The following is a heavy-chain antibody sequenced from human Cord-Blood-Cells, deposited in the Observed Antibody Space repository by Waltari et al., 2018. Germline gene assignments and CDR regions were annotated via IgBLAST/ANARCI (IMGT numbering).Heavy chain of an antibody. J-gene: IGHJ4*02. CDR3: AFNSYYDILTGYYDY. V-gene: IGHV4-34*01. Sequence: QVQLQQWGAGLFKPSETLSLTCAVYGGSFRGHYWSWILQPPGKGLECIGEINHSGSTNYNPSLKSRVTISVDTSKNQFSLKLSSVTAADTAVYYCAFNSYYDILTGYYDYWGQGTLVTVSS. CDR1: GGSFRGHY. D-gene: IGHD3-9*01. CDR2: INHSGST.